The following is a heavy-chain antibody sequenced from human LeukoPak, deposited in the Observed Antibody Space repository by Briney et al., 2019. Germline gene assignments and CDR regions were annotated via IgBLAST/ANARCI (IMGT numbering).Heavy chain of an antibody. CDR3: ARGRAVATSYCGMDV. CDR2: ISYDGSNK. V-gene: IGHV3-30-3*01. CDR1: GFTFSSYA. D-gene: IGHD5-12*01. J-gene: IGHJ6*02. Sequence: GGSLRLSCAASGFTFSSYAMHWVRQAPGKGLEWVAVISYDGSNKYYADSVKGRFTISRDNSKNTLYLQMNSLRAEDTAVYYCARGRAVATSYCGMDVWGQGTTVTVSS.